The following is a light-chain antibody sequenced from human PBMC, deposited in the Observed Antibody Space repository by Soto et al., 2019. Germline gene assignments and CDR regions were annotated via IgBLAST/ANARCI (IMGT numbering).Light chain of an antibody. CDR2: AAS. CDR3: QKYESLPLT. J-gene: IGKJ5*01. V-gene: IGKV1-33*01. Sequence: DLQMTQSPSSLSASLGDRVTITCRASQGIDTYLAWFQQKPGKAPKTLIYAASDLETGVPSRLSGSGSGTGFTFTISRLQPEDFATYYCQKYESLPLTCGQGTRLEIK. CDR1: QGIDTY.